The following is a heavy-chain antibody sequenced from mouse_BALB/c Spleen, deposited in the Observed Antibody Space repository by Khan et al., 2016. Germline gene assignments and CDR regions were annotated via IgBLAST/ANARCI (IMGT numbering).Heavy chain of an antibody. Sequence: EVQLQESGPSLVKPSQTLSLTCSVTGDSITSGYWNWIRKFPGNKLEYMGYISYSGSTYYNPSLTSRISITRDTSNSQYYMQLNSVTTEATATYYCAGDYGHFFDYWGQGTTLTGSS. CDR3: AGDYGHFFDY. D-gene: IGHD1-1*02. V-gene: IGHV3-8*02. J-gene: IGHJ2*01. CDR1: GDSITSGY. CDR2: ISYSGST.